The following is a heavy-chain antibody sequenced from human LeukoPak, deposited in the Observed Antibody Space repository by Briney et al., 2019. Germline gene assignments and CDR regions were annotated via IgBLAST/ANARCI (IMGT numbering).Heavy chain of an antibody. V-gene: IGHV3-11*04. Sequence: GGSLRLSCAASGFTFSDYYMSWIRQAPGKGLEWVSYISSSGSTKYYADSVKGRFTISRDNAKNSLYLQMNSLRAEDTAIYYCARDHEWAVAGTLIAYWGQGTLVTVSS. CDR3: ARDHEWAVAGTLIAY. CDR2: ISSSGSTK. D-gene: IGHD6-19*01. CDR1: GFTFSDYY. J-gene: IGHJ4*02.